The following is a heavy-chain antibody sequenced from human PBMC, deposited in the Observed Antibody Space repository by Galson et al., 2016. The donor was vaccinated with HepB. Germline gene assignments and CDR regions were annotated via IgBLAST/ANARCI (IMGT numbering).Heavy chain of an antibody. D-gene: IGHD2-2*02. CDR2: IHDSGSA. J-gene: IGHJ6*02. CDR1: GGSIIDKY. CDR3: ARHIIDTHYIYGLDV. V-gene: IGHV4-59*08. Sequence: SETLSLTCTVSGGSIIDKYWSWIQQPAGKGLEWIGYIHDSGSADYNPSLKSRVAISVDTSKNQFSLIVSSVTAADTGVYYCARHIIDTHYIYGLDVWGQGTTVAVSS.